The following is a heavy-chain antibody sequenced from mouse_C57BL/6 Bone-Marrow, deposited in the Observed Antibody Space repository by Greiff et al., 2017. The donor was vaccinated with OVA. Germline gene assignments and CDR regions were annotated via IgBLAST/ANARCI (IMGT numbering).Heavy chain of an antibody. CDR3: ARRGLWLPYWYFDV. D-gene: IGHD2-2*01. CDR1: GFTFSSYG. CDR2: ISSGGSYT. J-gene: IGHJ1*03. V-gene: IGHV5-6*02. Sequence: DVMLVESGGDLVKPGGSLKLSCAASGFTFSSYGMSWVRQTPDKRLEWVATISSGGSYTYYPDSVKGRFTISRDNAKNTLYLQMSSLKSEDTAMYYCARRGLWLPYWYFDVWGTGTTVTVSS.